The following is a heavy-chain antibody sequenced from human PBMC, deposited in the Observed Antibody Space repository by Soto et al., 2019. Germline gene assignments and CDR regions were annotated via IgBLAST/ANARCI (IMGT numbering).Heavy chain of an antibody. J-gene: IGHJ4*02. Sequence: SETLSLTCTVSGDSISSSTYYWGWIRQPPGKGLEWIGSISYSGSTNYSPSLKSGVTISVDTSKNQFSLKLSSVTAADTAVYYCARASTIFGVVLHDWGQGTLVTVSS. CDR3: ARASTIFGVVLHD. D-gene: IGHD3-3*01. V-gene: IGHV4-39*07. CDR1: GDSISSSTYY. CDR2: ISYSGST.